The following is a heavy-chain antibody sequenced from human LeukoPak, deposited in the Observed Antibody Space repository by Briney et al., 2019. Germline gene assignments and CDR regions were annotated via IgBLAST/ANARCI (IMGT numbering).Heavy chain of an antibody. J-gene: IGHJ4*02. V-gene: IGHV3-23*01. D-gene: IGHD3-22*01. CDR3: AKEYYYDSSGYYGEHY. CDR1: GFTFSSYA. CDR2: ISGSGGST. Sequence: PGGSLRLSCAASGFTFSSYAMNWVRQAPGQGLEWVSAISGSGGSTYYADSVKGRFTISRDNSKNTLYLQMNSLRAEDTAVYYCAKEYYYDSSGYYGEHYWGQGTLVTVSS.